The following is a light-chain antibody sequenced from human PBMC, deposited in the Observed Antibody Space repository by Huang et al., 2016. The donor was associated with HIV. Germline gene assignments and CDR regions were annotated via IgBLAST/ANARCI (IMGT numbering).Light chain of an antibody. Sequence: EVVLTQSPAILSLSPGERATLSCRASQTFNNFLAWFQQKPGQPPRLLIYDASNRATVIPARISSSGSGTDFTLTTNRLEPEDFAVYYCQQRGNWPLTLGGGTKVEI. CDR3: QQRGNWPLT. J-gene: IGKJ4*01. V-gene: IGKV3-11*01. CDR1: QTFNNF. CDR2: DAS.